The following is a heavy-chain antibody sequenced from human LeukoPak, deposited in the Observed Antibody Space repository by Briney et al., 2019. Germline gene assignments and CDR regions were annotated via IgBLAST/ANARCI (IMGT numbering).Heavy chain of an antibody. J-gene: IGHJ6*03. CDR1: GGSFSGYY. Sequence: SETLSLTCAVYGGSFSGYYWSWIRQPPGKGLEWIGETNHSGSTNYNPSLKSRVTISVDTSKNQFSLKLSSVTAADTAVYYCASLKPRHYYYMDVWGKGTTVTVSS. CDR2: TNHSGST. CDR3: ASLKPRHYYYMDV. V-gene: IGHV4-34*01.